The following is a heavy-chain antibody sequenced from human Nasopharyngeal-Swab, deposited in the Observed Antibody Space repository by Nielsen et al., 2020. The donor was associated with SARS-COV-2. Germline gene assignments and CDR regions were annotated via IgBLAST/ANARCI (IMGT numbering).Heavy chain of an antibody. Sequence: SGPTLVKPTQTLTLTCTFSGFSLSTSGMCVSWIRQPPGKALEWLALIDWDDDKYYSTSLKTRLTISKDTSKNQVVLTMTNMDPVDTATYYCARMGGRDGYNPVRGGTNYFDYWGQGTLVTVSS. CDR2: IDWDDDK. J-gene: IGHJ4*02. CDR1: GFSLSTSGMC. CDR3: ARMGGRDGYNPVRGGTNYFDY. D-gene: IGHD5-24*01. V-gene: IGHV2-70*01.